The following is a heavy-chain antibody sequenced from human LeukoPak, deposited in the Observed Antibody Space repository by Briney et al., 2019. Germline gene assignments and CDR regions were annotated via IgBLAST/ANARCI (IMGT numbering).Heavy chain of an antibody. J-gene: IGHJ4*02. CDR1: GYTFTTYD. CDR3: ARGVTAGVDF. CDR2: MSPNSGNT. V-gene: IGHV1-8*01. Sequence: ASVKFSCKASGYTFTTYDINWVRQATGQGLEWMGWMSPNSGNTGYAQKFQGRVTMTRDTSINTAYMELSSLTSEDTAVYFCARGVTAGVDFWGQGTLVTVSS. D-gene: IGHD6-25*01.